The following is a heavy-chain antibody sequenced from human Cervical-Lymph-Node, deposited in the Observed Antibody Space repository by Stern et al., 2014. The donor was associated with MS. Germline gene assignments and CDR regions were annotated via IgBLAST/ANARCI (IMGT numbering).Heavy chain of an antibody. CDR1: GVSISSDGYS. D-gene: IGHD1-26*01. V-gene: IGHV4-31*03. Sequence: QVQLQESGPGLVKPSQTLSLTCTVSGVSISSDGYSWSWIRQLPGKGLEWIGYIYYSGGTYYNPSLQSRITISVDTSKNQFSLRLNSVTAADTAVYYCERASGTYAVYYYNYGMDVWGQGTTVTVSS. CDR2: IYYSGGT. CDR3: ERASGTYAVYYYNYGMDV. J-gene: IGHJ6*02.